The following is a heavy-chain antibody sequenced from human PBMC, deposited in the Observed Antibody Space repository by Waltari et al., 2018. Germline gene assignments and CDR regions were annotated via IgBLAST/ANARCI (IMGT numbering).Heavy chain of an antibody. J-gene: IGHJ3*02. Sequence: DVHVVESGGGLVQPGGSLGTDCGAPGLMIGKVGIHRFRQAPGEGPEGGGNIKVDGGEKYYLDSGESRITISRDNAKNSLFLQMNSLRAEDTAVYSCARLLHYLDSRGYYNGYAFDIWGQGTMVSVSS. CDR2: IKVDGGEK. CDR3: ARLLHYLDSRGYYNGYAFDI. D-gene: IGHD3-22*01. V-gene: IGHV3-7*01. CDR1: GLMIGKVG.